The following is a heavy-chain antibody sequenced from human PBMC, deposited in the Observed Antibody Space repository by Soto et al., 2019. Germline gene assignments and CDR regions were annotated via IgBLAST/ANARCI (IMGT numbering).Heavy chain of an antibody. J-gene: IGHJ1*01. CDR3: ARDIGFDYVT. Sequence: GGSLRLSCAVSGFNVMSYWMSWVRQAPGKGLEWVASIKEDGSEIYYLHSVRGRFSISRDSAGNALQLTMNYLSAEDTGVYFCARDIGFDYVTWGQGTLVTVSS. D-gene: IGHD3-16*01. CDR2: IKEDGSEI. V-gene: IGHV3-7*01. CDR1: GFNVMSYW.